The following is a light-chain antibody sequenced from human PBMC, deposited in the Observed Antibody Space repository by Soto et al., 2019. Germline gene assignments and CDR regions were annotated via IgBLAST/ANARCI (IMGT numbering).Light chain of an antibody. CDR2: EVS. J-gene: IGLJ1*01. V-gene: IGLV2-8*01. CDR3: AAWDASWYGCV. Sequence: QSVLTQPPSASGSSGQSVTISCAGTSSDVGGYNSVSWYQQYPGKVPKLIIYEVSKRPSGVPDRFSASKSGASASLAISGLQSEDEVDFYCAAWDASWYGCVFGHGTNVTVL. CDR1: SSDVGGYNS.